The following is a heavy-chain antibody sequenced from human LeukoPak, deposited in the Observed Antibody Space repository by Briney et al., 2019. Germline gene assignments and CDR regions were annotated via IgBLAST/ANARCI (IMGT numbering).Heavy chain of an antibody. CDR1: GFTFSSYA. V-gene: IGHV3-23*01. Sequence: GGSLRLSCAASGFTFSSYAMSWVRQAPGKGLEWVSAISGSGGSTYYADSVKGRFTTSRDNSKNTLYLQMNSLRAEDTAVYYCARDDYGDPNHDYWGQGTLVTVSS. J-gene: IGHJ4*02. CDR3: ARDDYGDPNHDY. D-gene: IGHD4-17*01. CDR2: ISGSGGST.